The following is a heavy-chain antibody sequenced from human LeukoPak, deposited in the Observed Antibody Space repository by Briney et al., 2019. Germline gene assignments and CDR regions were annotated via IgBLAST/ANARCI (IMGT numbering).Heavy chain of an antibody. CDR2: ISWNSGSI. CDR1: GFTFDEHA. Sequence: GGSLRLSCAGSGFTFDEHAMHWGRQAPGKGLGWVSGISWNSGSIAYADSVKGRFTISRDNAKNLLFLQMSSLRAADTALYYCVKGHCSSSSCFPIYYYYMDVWGTGTTVTVSS. J-gene: IGHJ6*03. D-gene: IGHD2-15*01. V-gene: IGHV3-9*01. CDR3: VKGHCSSSSCFPIYYYYMDV.